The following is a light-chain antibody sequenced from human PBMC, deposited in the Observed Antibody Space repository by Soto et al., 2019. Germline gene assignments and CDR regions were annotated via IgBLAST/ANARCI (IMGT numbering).Light chain of an antibody. Sequence: QSALTQPASVYGSPGQSITISCTGTSSDVGRYNYVSWYQQYPGKAPKLIIFEVSIRPSGVSNRFSGSKSGTTASLTISGLQTDDEADYYCASYTSRTSVVFGGGTKLTVL. V-gene: IGLV2-14*01. CDR2: EVS. CDR1: SSDVGRYNY. CDR3: ASYTSRTSVV. J-gene: IGLJ2*01.